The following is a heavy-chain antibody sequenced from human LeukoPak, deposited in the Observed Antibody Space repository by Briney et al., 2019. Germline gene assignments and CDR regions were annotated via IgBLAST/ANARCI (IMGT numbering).Heavy chain of an antibody. J-gene: IGHJ4*02. D-gene: IGHD2-2*01. Sequence: GASVKVSCKASGYTFTASNMHWFRQPPGQGFKWMGWITPNSGDTNYAQKFQGRVTMTRDTSISTAHMELSRLRSDDTAVYYCARANPLYCSSTTCLFDYWGQGTLVTVSS. CDR2: ITPNSGDT. CDR3: ARANPLYCSSTTCLFDY. V-gene: IGHV1-2*02. CDR1: GYTFTASN.